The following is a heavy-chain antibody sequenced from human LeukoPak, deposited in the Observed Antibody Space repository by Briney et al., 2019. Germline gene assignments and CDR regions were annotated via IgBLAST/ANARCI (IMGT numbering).Heavy chain of an antibody. CDR1: GFPFSNNA. V-gene: IGHV3-23*01. D-gene: IGHD1-26*01. Sequence: GGSLRLSCAASGFPFSNNAMSWVPQAPGKGLEWVSAFGGDRVAHYADSVKGRFTISKDDSKSTLYLQMNNLRAEDTGVYYCTKDLLAWAFDYWGQGILVTVSS. CDR3: TKDLLAWAFDY. CDR2: FGGDRVA. J-gene: IGHJ4*02.